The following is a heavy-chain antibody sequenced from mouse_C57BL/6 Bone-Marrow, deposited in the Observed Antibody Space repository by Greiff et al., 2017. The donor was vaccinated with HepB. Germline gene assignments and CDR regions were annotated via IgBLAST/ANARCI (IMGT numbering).Heavy chain of an antibody. CDR1: GYTFTSYG. CDR2: IYPRSGNT. J-gene: IGHJ4*01. Sequence: VKLQESGAELARPGASVKLSCKASGYTFTSYGISWVKQRTGQGLEWIGEIYPRSGNTYYNEKFKGKATLTADKSSSTAYMELRSLTSEDSAVYFCARSGDYYGSSYYAMDYWGQGTSVTVSS. CDR3: ARSGDYYGSSYYAMDY. D-gene: IGHD1-1*01. V-gene: IGHV1-81*01.